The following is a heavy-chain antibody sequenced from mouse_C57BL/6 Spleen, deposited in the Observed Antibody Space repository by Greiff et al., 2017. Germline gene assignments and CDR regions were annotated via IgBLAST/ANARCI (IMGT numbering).Heavy chain of an antibody. J-gene: IGHJ4*01. CDR2: ISYDGSN. V-gene: IGHV3-6*01. D-gene: IGHD2-2*01. CDR1: GYSITSGYY. CDR3: ATTMVTTFAMDY. Sequence: VQLQQSGPGLVKPSQSLSLTCSVTGYSITSGYYWNWIRQFPGNKLEWMGYISYDGSNNYNPSLKNRISITRDTSKNQFFLKLNSVTTEDTATYYCATTMVTTFAMDYWGQGTSVTVSS.